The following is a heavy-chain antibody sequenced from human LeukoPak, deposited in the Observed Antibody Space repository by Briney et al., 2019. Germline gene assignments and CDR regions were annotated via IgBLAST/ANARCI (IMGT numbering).Heavy chain of an antibody. CDR2: IYYRGST. CDR3: ARGHSSSWYDKYFQH. Sequence: SQTLSLTCTVSGGSISSGDYYWRWIRQPPGKGLEWIGYIYYRGSTYYNPSLKSRVTISVDTSKNQFSLKLSSVTAADTAVYYCARGHSSSWYDKYFQHWGQGTLVTVSS. J-gene: IGHJ1*01. D-gene: IGHD6-13*01. CDR1: GGSISSGDYY. V-gene: IGHV4-30-4*01.